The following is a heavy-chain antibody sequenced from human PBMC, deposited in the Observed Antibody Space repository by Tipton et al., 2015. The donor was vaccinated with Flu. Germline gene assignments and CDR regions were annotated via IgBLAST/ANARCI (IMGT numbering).Heavy chain of an antibody. J-gene: IGHJ4*02. D-gene: IGHD6-6*01. CDR2: IYTSGST. Sequence: TLSLTCTVSGGSISSYYWSWIRQPAGKGLEWIGRIYTSGSTNYNPTPKSRVTMSVDTSKNQFSLKLSSVTAADTAVYYCANSQGCSSEYYFDFWGQGTLVTVSS. CDR1: GGSISSYY. V-gene: IGHV4-4*07. CDR3: ANSQGCSSEYYFDF.